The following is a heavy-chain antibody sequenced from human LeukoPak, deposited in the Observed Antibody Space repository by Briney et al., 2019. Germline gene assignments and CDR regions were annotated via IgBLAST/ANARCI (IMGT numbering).Heavy chain of an antibody. CDR1: GGSFSGYY. V-gene: IGHV4-34*01. CDR2: INHSGST. D-gene: IGHD5-24*01. CDR3: ARVVWAASKDGYNFDY. Sequence: PSETLSLTCAVYGGSFSGYYWSWIRQPPGKGLEWIGEINHSGSTNYNPSLKSRVTISVDTSKNQFSLKLSSVTAADTAVYYCARVVWAASKDGYNFDYWGQGTLVTVSS. J-gene: IGHJ4*02.